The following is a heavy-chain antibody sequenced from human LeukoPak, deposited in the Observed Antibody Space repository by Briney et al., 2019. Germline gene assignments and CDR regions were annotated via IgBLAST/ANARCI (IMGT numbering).Heavy chain of an antibody. CDR1: GGSFSGYY. CDR2: INHSGST. V-gene: IGHV4-34*01. J-gene: IGHJ3*02. Sequence: SETLSLTCAVYGGSFSGYYWSWIRQPPGKGLEWIGEINHSGSTNYNPSLKSRVTISVDTSKNQFSLKLSSVTAADTAVYYCASGSITMDAFDIWGQGTMVTVSS. CDR3: ASGSITMDAFDI. D-gene: IGHD3-3*01.